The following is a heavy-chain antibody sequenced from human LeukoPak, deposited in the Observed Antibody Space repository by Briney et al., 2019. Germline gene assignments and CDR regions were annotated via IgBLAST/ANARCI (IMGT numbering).Heavy chain of an antibody. V-gene: IGHV5-51*01. CDR1: GYSFTSYW. J-gene: IGHJ5*02. CDR2: IYPGDSDT. CDR3: ARRVAVAGRKWGNWFDP. Sequence: GESLKISCKGSGYSFTSYWIGWVRQMPGKGLEWMGIIYPGDSDTRYSPSFQGQVTISADKSISTAYLQWSSLKASDTAMYYCARRVAVAGRKWGNWFDPWGQGTLVTVSS. D-gene: IGHD6-19*01.